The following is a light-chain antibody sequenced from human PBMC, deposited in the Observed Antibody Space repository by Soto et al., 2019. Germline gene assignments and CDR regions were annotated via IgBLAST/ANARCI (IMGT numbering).Light chain of an antibody. CDR3: QHYNSYSEA. Sequence: DIQMNLSPSTLSGSVGDRVTITCRASQTISSWFAWYQQKPGKAPKLLIYKASTLKSGVPSRFSGSGSGTEFTLTISSLQPDDFATYYCQHYNSYSEAFGQGTKVDI. J-gene: IGKJ1*01. V-gene: IGKV1-5*03. CDR1: QTISSW. CDR2: KAS.